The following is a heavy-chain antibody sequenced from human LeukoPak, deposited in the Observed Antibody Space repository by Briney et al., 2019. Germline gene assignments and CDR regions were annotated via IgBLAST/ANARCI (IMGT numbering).Heavy chain of an antibody. CDR3: ARHTRSGYSGYENAFDI. Sequence: PSETLSLTCIVYGGSISSRSYYSDWIRQPPGKGLEWIGNLFDSGNTHYNPSLRSRLTMSVDTSMNQFSLKLSSVTAADTAVYYCARHTRSGYSGYENAFDIWGQGNMVTVSS. V-gene: IGHV4-39*01. D-gene: IGHD5-12*01. CDR2: LFDSGNT. CDR1: GGSISSRSYY. J-gene: IGHJ3*02.